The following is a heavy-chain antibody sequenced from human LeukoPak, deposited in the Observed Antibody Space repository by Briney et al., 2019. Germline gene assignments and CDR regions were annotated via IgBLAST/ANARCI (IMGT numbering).Heavy chain of an antibody. CDR1: GYTFTGYY. CDR3: ARAYYDFWSGYSDAFDI. Sequence: ASVKVSCKASGYTFTGYYMHWVRQAPGRGLEWMGWINPNSGGANHAQKFQGRVTMTRDTSISTAYMELSRLRSDDTAVYYCARAYYDFWSGYSDAFDIWGQGTMVTVSS. CDR2: INPNSGGA. V-gene: IGHV1-2*02. D-gene: IGHD3-3*01. J-gene: IGHJ3*02.